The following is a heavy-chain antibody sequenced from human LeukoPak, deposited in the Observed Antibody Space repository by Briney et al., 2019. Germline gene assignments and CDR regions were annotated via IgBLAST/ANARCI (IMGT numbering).Heavy chain of an antibody. D-gene: IGHD2-15*01. CDR1: GSTFDDYG. CDR3: ASQSSRIDDAFYI. Sequence: GGSLRLSCGASGSTFDDYGMSWVRQAPGKGLEWVSGINWNGGSTGYADSVKGRFTISRDNAKNSLYLQMNSLRAEDTALYYCASQSSRIDDAFYIWGQGTMVTVSS. V-gene: IGHV3-20*04. CDR2: INWNGGST. J-gene: IGHJ3*02.